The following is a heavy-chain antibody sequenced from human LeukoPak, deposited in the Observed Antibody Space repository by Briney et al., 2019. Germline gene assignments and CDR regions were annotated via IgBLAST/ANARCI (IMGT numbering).Heavy chain of an antibody. J-gene: IGHJ5*02. CDR2: MNPNSGNT. CDR1: GYIFTRDA. Sequence: AASVKVSCKASGYIFTRDALVWVRQAPGQGLEWMGWMNPNSGNTGYAQKFQGRVTITRNTSISTAYMELSSLRSEDTAVYYCARGIRSSGWYREKFDPWGQGTLVTVSS. D-gene: IGHD6-19*01. V-gene: IGHV1-8*03. CDR3: ARGIRSSGWYREKFDP.